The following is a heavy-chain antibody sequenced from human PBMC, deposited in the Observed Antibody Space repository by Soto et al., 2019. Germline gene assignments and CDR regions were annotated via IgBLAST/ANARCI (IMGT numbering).Heavy chain of an antibody. Sequence: SETLSLTCAVSGGSISSGGYSWSWIRQPPGKGLEWIGYIYHSGSTYYNPSLKSRVTISVDRSKNQFSLKLSSVTAADTAVYYCARLYGDYEDYWGQGTLVTVSS. D-gene: IGHD4-17*01. CDR1: GGSISSGGYS. CDR3: ARLYGDYEDY. CDR2: IYHSGST. V-gene: IGHV4-30-2*01. J-gene: IGHJ4*02.